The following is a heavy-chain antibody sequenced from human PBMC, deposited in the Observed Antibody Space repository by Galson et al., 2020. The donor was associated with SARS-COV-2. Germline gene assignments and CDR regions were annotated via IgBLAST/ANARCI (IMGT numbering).Heavy chain of an antibody. Sequence: GGSLRLSCVASGFSFSNYAMSWVRQAPGKGLEWVAIVSGGGVGSYYADSVKGRFTVSRDNSKNTLYLQMNSLRAEDTAVYYCAKFGLTATRGFDHWGQGTLVTVSS. CDR3: AKFGLTATRGFDH. CDR1: GFSFSNYA. J-gene: IGHJ4*02. D-gene: IGHD4-17*01. V-gene: IGHV3-23*01. CDR2: VSGGGVGS.